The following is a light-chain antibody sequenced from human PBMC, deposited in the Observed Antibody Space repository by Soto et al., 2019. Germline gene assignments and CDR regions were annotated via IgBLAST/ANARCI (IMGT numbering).Light chain of an antibody. CDR1: TGAVTSGHY. Sequence: QAVVTQEPSLTVSPGGTVTLTCGSSTGAVTSGHYPYWFQQKPGQAPRTLIYDTSNKYSWTPARFSGSLLGGKAALTLSGAQPEDEADYYCLLSYSDEKVFGTGTRSPS. V-gene: IGLV7-46*01. J-gene: IGLJ1*01. CDR2: DTS. CDR3: LLSYSDEKV.